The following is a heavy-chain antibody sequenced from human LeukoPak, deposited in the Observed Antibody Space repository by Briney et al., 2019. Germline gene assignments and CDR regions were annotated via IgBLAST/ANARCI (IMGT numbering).Heavy chain of an antibody. J-gene: IGHJ4*02. CDR3: ARDLRELLYYFDY. V-gene: IGHV4-39*02. CDR1: GGSISSSSYY. Sequence: SETLSLTCTVSGGSISSSSYYWGWIRQPPGKGLEWIGSIYYSGSTYYNPSLKSRVTISVDTSKNQFSLKLSSVTAADTAVYYCARDLRELLYYFDYWGQGTLVTVSS. D-gene: IGHD1-26*01. CDR2: IYYSGST.